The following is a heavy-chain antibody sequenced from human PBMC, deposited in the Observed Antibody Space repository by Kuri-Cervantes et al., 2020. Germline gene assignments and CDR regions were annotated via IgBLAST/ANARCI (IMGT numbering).Heavy chain of an antibody. CDR2: IYYSGTT. CDR3: APRMVGVHFDP. D-gene: IGHD3-10*01. J-gene: IGHJ5*02. Sequence: SETLSLTCTVSGGSISSSSYYWGWIRQPPGKGLEWIGSIYYSGTTYSNPSLKSRVTISVDTSKNQFSLRLSSVTAADTAVYYCAPRMVGVHFDPWGQGTQVTVSS. V-gene: IGHV4-39*01. CDR1: GGSISSSSYY.